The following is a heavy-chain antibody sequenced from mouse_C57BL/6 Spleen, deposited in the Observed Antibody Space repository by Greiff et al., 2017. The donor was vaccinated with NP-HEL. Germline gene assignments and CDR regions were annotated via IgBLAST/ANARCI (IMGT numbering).Heavy chain of an antibody. J-gene: IGHJ4*01. CDR2: ISDGGSYT. Sequence: EVQLVESGGGLVKPGGSLKLSCAASGFTFSSYAMSWVRQTPEKRLEWVATISDGGSYTYYPDNVKGRFTISRDNAKNNLYLQMSHLKSEDTAMYYCARDQMVKYYAMDYWGQGTSVTVSS. CDR1: GFTFSSYA. CDR3: ARDQMVKYYAMDY. V-gene: IGHV5-4*01. D-gene: IGHD2-1*01.